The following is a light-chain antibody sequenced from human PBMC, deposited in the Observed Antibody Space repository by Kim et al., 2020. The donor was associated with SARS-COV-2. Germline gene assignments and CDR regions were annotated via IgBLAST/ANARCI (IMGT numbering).Light chain of an antibody. V-gene: IGKV1-12*01. CDR3: QSANSFPPRLA. CDR1: QDITRW. CDR2: GAS. Sequence: SGRDRVILTGRARQDITRWLAWYQQKPGKAPKVLIYGASNLQSGVPSRFSGSGSGTDFTLTISSLQPEDFGTYFCQSANSFPPRLAFGGGTKLEIK. J-gene: IGKJ4*01.